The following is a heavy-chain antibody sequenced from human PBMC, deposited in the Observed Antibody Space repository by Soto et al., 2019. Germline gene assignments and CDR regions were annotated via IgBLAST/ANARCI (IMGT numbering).Heavy chain of an antibody. CDR3: ARDSQQFNPNWFDP. D-gene: IGHD6-13*01. V-gene: IGHV1-3*01. CDR2: INAGNGNT. CDR1: GYTFTSYA. Sequence: ASVKVSCKASGYTFTSYARHWVRQAPGQRLEWMGWINAGNGNTKYSQKFQGRVTITRDTSASTAYMELSSLRSEDTAVYYCARDSQQFNPNWFDPWGQGTLVTVS. J-gene: IGHJ5*02.